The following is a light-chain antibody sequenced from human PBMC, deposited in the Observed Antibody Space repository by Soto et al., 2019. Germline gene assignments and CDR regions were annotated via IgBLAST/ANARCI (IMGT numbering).Light chain of an antibody. V-gene: IGKV3-11*01. CDR1: QSVSSY. CDR3: QQRSNWPPT. J-gene: IGKJ2*01. CDR2: DAS. Sequence: EIVLTQSPATRSLSPGERATLSCRASQSVSSYLAWYQQKPGQAPRLLIYDASNRATGIPARFSGSGSGTDFTLTISSLEPEYFAVYYCQQRSNWPPTFGQGTKLEI.